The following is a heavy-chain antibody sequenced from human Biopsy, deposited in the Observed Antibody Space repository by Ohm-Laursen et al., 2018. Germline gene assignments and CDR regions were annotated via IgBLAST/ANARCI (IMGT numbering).Heavy chain of an antibody. V-gene: IGHV4-39*01. J-gene: IGHJ4*02. CDR1: GGSISDSTYH. CDR3: ARQVDFWSGYVDY. CDR2: IYYSGNT. Sequence: GTLSLTCTVSGGSISDSTYHWGWIRQSPGKGLEWIGNIYYSGNTDYSPSLKSRVTISVDTSNNQFSLKLRSVTAADTAVYYCARQVDFWSGYVDYWGQGTLVAVPS. D-gene: IGHD3-3*01.